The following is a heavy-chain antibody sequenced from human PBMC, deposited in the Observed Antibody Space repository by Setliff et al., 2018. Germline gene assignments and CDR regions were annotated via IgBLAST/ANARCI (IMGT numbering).Heavy chain of an antibody. CDR2: INQRGSDQ. V-gene: IGHV3-7*03. Sequence: GGSLRLSCAASGFTFTSYDIHWVRQAPGKGLEWVANINQRGSDQFYVESVKGRFTISRDNAKNSLFLQMNSLRAEDTALYYCVNARMVTTWGRAYWGQGTLVTVSS. D-gene: IGHD4-17*01. CDR1: GFTFTSYD. CDR3: VNARMVTTWGRAY. J-gene: IGHJ4*02.